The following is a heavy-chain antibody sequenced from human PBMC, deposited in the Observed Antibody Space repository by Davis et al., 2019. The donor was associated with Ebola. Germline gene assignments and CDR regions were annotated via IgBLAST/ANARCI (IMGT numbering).Heavy chain of an antibody. D-gene: IGHD3-22*01. Sequence: PGGSLRPSCAAPGFTFPKFAMAWVRQAPGKGLEWVSTIDGPTTNTHYGDSVKGRFTISRDNAKNTLFLQMNGLRPEDTAVYYCSSWLSSHFDFWGRGTLVTVSS. CDR1: GFTFPKFA. V-gene: IGHV3-23*01. CDR2: IDGPTTNT. J-gene: IGHJ4*02. CDR3: SSWLSSHFDF.